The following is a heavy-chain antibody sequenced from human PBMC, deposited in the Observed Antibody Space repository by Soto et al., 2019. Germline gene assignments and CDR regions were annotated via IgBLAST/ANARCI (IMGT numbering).Heavy chain of an antibody. V-gene: IGHV4-30-2*05. D-gene: IGHD3-3*01. CDR1: GGTITSGRSS. J-gene: IGHJ4*02. CDR2: IYHSWNT. Sequence: SETLSLTCSVSGGTITSGRSSWNWIRQSPGKGLEWIAYIYHSWNTYYNPSLKSRVTISVDTSKNQFSLKLDSVTAADAAVYYCARASTIFGVIVRFDSWGQGTLVTVSS. CDR3: ARASTIFGVIVRFDS.